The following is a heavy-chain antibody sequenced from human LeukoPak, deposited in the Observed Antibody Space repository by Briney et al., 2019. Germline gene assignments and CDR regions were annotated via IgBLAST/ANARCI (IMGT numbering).Heavy chain of an antibody. CDR3: AREQWLVPGYFDY. J-gene: IGHJ4*02. V-gene: IGHV3-7*01. Sequence: GESLRLSCAASGFTFSGYWMSWVRQAPGKGLEWVANIKQDGGEKYYVDSVKGRFTISRDNAKSSLYLQMNSLRAEDTAVYYCAREQWLVPGYFDYWGQGTLVTVSS. CDR2: IKQDGGEK. CDR1: GFTFSGYW. D-gene: IGHD6-19*01.